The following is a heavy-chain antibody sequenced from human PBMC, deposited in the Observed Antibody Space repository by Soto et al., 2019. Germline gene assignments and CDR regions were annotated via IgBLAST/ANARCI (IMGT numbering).Heavy chain of an antibody. Sequence: GGSLRLSCAASGFTFSSYGMHWVRQAPGKGLEWVAVISYDGSNKYYADSVKGRFTISRDNSKNTLYLQMNSLRAEDTAVYYCAKCPRGNYDFWSGYSIIVYGMDVWGQGTTVTVSS. D-gene: IGHD3-3*01. CDR1: GFTFSSYG. CDR2: ISYDGSNK. V-gene: IGHV3-30*18. CDR3: AKCPRGNYDFWSGYSIIVYGMDV. J-gene: IGHJ6*02.